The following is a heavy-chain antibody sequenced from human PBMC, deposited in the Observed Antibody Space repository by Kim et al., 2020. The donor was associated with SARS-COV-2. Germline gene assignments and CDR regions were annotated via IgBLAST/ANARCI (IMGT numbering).Heavy chain of an antibody. CDR1: GGTFSSYP. D-gene: IGHD3-10*01. J-gene: IGHJ6*02. Sequence: SVKVSCKASGGTFSSYPISWVRQAPGQGLDWMGGIIPIFGTANYAQKFQGRVTITADESTSTAYMELSSLRSEDTAVYYCARGEYGSGSYLYYYYYYGMDVWGQGTTVTVSS. CDR3: ARGEYGSGSYLYYYYYYGMDV. CDR2: IIPIFGTA. V-gene: IGHV1-69*13.